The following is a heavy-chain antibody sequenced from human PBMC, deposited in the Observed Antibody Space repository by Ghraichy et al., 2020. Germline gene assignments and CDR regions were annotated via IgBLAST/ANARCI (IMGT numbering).Heavy chain of an antibody. CDR2: ISGSGGST. Sequence: GGSLRLSCAASGFTFSSYAMSWVRQAPGKGLEWVSAISGSGGSTYYADSVKGRFTISRDNSKNTLYLQMNSLRAEDTAVYYCAKDPYKPIAAAGSGYMDVWGKGTTVTVSS. J-gene: IGHJ6*03. CDR1: GFTFSSYA. V-gene: IGHV3-23*01. D-gene: IGHD6-13*01. CDR3: AKDPYKPIAAAGSGYMDV.